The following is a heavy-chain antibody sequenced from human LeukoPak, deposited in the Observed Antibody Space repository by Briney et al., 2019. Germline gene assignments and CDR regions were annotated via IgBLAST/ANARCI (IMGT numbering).Heavy chain of an antibody. D-gene: IGHD3-10*01. V-gene: IGHV3-33*01. CDR2: IWYDGSNK. J-gene: IGHJ3*02. Sequence: GGSLRLSCAASGFTFSSYGMHWVRQAPGKGLEWVAVIWYDGSNKYYADSVKGRFTISRDNSKSTLYLQMNSLRAEDTAVYYCARDPSIMVRGVRGAFDIWGQGTMVTVSS. CDR3: ARDPSIMVRGVRGAFDI. CDR1: GFTFSSYG.